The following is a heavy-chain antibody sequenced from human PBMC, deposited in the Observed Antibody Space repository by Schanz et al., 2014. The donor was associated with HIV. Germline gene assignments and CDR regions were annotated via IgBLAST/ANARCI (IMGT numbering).Heavy chain of an antibody. Sequence: VHLEQWGAGLLKPSETLSLTCAFYGGSFSGHYWSWIRQSPGKGLEWIGEIYQSGGTDYSPSFKSRITMSLDTSKNQVSLNLRFVTAADTAVYYCGRGTDDFPPDSWGQGTQVIVSS. CDR3: GRGTDDFPPDS. V-gene: IGHV4-34*01. D-gene: IGHD3-3*01. CDR1: GGSFSGHY. CDR2: IYQSGGT. J-gene: IGHJ4*02.